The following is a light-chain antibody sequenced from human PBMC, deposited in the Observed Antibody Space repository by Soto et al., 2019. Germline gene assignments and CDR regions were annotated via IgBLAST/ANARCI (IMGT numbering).Light chain of an antibody. CDR1: SSDVGGYNY. J-gene: IGLJ2*01. Sequence: QSVLTQPASVSGSPEQSITISCTGTSSDVGGYNYVSWYQQHPGKAPKLMIYDVSNRPSGVSNRFSGSKSGNTASLTISGLQAEDEADYYCSSYTSSSTLLFGGGTKLTVL. CDR2: DVS. V-gene: IGLV2-14*01. CDR3: SSYTSSSTLL.